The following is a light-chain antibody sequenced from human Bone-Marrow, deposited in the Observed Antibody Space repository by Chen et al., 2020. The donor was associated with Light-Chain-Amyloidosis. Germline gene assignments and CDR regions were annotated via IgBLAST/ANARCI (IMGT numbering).Light chain of an antibody. J-gene: IGLJ2*01. CDR3: QSYDNSLSGSRV. CDR1: SSNIGAGFD. Sequence: QSVLTQPPSVAGAPGQRGTISCTGSSSNIGAGFDVHWYQRLPGTAPKLLIYANNNRPSGVPDRFSGSKSGTSASLAITGLQAEDEADYYCQSYDNSLSGSRVFGGGTKLTVL. CDR2: ANN. V-gene: IGLV1-40*01.